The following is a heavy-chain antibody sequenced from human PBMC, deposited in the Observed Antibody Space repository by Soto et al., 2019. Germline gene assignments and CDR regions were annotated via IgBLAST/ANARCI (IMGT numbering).Heavy chain of an antibody. Sequence: ASVQVSLKASGGSLISYAISWVRQAPGQGLEWMGGIIPIFGTANYAQKFQGRVTITADESTSTAYMELSSLRSEDTAVYYCARGHIYCSGGSCHRPIDYWGQGTLVNVSS. CDR2: IIPIFGTA. J-gene: IGHJ4*02. D-gene: IGHD2-15*01. CDR1: GGSLISYA. V-gene: IGHV1-69*13. CDR3: ARGHIYCSGGSCHRPIDY.